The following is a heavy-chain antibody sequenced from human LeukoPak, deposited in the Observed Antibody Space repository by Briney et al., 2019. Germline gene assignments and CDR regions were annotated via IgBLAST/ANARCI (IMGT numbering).Heavy chain of an antibody. Sequence: QPGRSLRLSCAASGFTFSSYAMHWVRQAPGKGLEWVAVISYDGSNKYYADSVKGRFTISRDNSKNTLYLQMNSLRAEDTAVYYCAKNRGAGSHYYYHMNVWGKGTTVTVSS. V-gene: IGHV3-30-3*02. CDR1: GFTFSSYA. CDR2: ISYDGSNK. D-gene: IGHD1-26*01. J-gene: IGHJ6*03. CDR3: AKNRGAGSHYYYHMNV.